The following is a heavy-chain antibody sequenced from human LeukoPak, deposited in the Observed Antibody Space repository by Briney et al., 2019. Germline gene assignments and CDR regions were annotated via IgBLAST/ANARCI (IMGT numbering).Heavy chain of an antibody. CDR3: AKDPGSGLTPAYYFDY. CDR2: IRYDGSNK. D-gene: IGHD3-10*01. Sequence: GGSLRLSCAASGFTFSSYAMHWVRQAPGKGLEWVAFIRYDGSNKYYADSVKGRFTISRDNSKNTLYLQMNSLRAEDTAVYYCAKDPGSGLTPAYYFDYWGQGTLVTVSS. V-gene: IGHV3-30*02. CDR1: GFTFSSYA. J-gene: IGHJ4*02.